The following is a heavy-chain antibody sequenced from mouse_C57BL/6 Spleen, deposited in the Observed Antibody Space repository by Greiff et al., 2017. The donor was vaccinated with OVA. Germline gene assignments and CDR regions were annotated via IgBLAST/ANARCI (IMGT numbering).Heavy chain of an antibody. D-gene: IGHD2-4*01. CDR1: GYTFTSYW. V-gene: IGHV1-53*01. CDR2: INPSNGGT. Sequence: VQLQQSGTELVKPGASVKLSCKASGYTFTSYWMHWVKQRPGQGLEWIGNINPSNGGTNYNEKFKSKATLTVDKSSSTAYMQLSSLTSEDSAVYYCARLTGLRRSWYFDVWGTGTTVTVSS. J-gene: IGHJ1*03. CDR3: ARLTGLRRSWYFDV.